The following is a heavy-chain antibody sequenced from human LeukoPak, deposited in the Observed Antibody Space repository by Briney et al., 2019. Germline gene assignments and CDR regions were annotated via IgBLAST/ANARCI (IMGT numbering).Heavy chain of an antibody. D-gene: IGHD3-10*01. V-gene: IGHV4-61*05. CDR3: ASNYYGSGSLDY. J-gene: IGHJ4*02. Sequence: SETLSLTCTVSGGSISSSTYYWSWIRQPPGKGLEWIGYIYYSGSTNYNPSLKSRVTISVDTSKNQFSLKLSSVTAADTAVYYCASNYYGSGSLDYWGQGNLVTVSS. CDR2: IYYSGST. CDR1: GGSISSSTYY.